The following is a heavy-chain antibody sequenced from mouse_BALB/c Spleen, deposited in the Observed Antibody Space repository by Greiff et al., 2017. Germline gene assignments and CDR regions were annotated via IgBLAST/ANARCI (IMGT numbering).Heavy chain of an antibody. CDR1: GYSITSDYA. CDR3: ARSSPLYAMDY. V-gene: IGHV3-2*02. CDR2: ISYSGST. J-gene: IGHJ4*01. Sequence: EVMLVESGPGLVKPSQSLSLTCTVTGYSITSDYAWNWIRQFPGNKLEWMGYISYSGSTSYNPSLKSRISITRDTSKNQFFLQLNSVTTEDTATYYCARSSPLYAMDYWGQGTSVTVSS.